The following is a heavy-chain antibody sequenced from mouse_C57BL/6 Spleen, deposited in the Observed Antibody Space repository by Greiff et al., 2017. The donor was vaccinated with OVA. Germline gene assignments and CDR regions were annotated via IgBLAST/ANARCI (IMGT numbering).Heavy chain of an antibody. V-gene: IGHV1-50*01. Sequence: QVQLQQPGAELVKPGASVKLSCKASGYTFTSYWMQWVKQRPGQGLEWIGEIDPSDSYTNYNQKFKGKATLTVDTSSSTAYMQLSSLTSEDSAVYYCARSLITTFDYWGQGTTLTVSS. J-gene: IGHJ2*01. CDR3: ARSLITTFDY. CDR1: GYTFTSYW. CDR2: IDPSDSYT. D-gene: IGHD1-1*01.